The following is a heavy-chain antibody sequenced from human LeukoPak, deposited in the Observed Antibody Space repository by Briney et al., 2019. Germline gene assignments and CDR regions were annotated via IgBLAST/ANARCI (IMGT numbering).Heavy chain of an antibody. CDR2: INPSGGST. CDR3: ARRTGRAARDYYYYGMDV. D-gene: IGHD6-13*01. CDR1: GYTFTSYY. J-gene: IGHJ6*02. Sequence: ASVKVSCKASGYTFTSYYMHWVRQAPGQGLEWMGIINPSGGSTSYAQKFQGRVTMTRDTSTSTVYMELSSLRSEDTAVYYCARRTGRAARDYYYYGMDVWGQGTTVTVSS. V-gene: IGHV1-46*01.